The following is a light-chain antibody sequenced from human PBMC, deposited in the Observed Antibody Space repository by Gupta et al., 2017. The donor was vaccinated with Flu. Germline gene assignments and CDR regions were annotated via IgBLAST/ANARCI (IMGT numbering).Light chain of an antibody. CDR3: ETWDSDTRV. CDR2: IEGSGIY. CDR1: SGNTNNS. V-gene: IGLV4-60*03. J-gene: IGLJ3*02. Sequence: KSTCTRSSGNTNNSIEWHKQRPGKAPRILMKIEGSGIYNQGSGVPDRFSGSRSGDDRYLTISKLQSDDEADYYCETWDSDTRVFGGGTKLTVL.